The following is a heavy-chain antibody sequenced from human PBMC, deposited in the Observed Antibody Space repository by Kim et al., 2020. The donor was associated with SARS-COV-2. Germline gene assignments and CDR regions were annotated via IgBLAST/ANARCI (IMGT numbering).Heavy chain of an antibody. J-gene: IGHJ4*02. D-gene: IGHD5-12*01. CDR3: ARSRGDNTAYDCVAY. Sequence: ASVKVSCKASGYAFSNFYIQWVRQAPGQGLEWMAIIDPSGGTTSYAEKFQGRLTVTRDTSTSTVYMELSSLTSDDTALYYCARSRGDNTAYDCVAYWGLG. CDR2: IDPSGGTT. V-gene: IGHV1-46*01. CDR1: GYAFSNFY.